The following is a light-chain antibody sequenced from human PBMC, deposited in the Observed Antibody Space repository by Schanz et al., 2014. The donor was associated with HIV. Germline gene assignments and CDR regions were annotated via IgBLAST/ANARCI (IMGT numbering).Light chain of an antibody. CDR2: GAS. J-gene: IGKJ1*01. Sequence: EIVLTQSPSTLSLSPGERATLSCRASQSITSYYLAWYQQKPGQAPRLLIYGASSRATGIPDRFSGSGSGTDFTLTISRLEPEDFAVYYCQQYGSPPWTFGQGTKVEIK. CDR3: QQYGSPPWT. V-gene: IGKV3-20*01. CDR1: QSITSYY.